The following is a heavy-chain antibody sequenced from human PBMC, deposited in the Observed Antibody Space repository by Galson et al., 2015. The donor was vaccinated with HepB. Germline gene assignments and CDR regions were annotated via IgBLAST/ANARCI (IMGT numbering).Heavy chain of an antibody. D-gene: IGHD6-19*01. CDR2: INPSGGST. Sequence: SVKVSCKASGGTFSSYTISWVRQAPGQGLEWMGIINPSGGSTSYAQKFQGRVTMTRDTSTSTVYMELSSLRSEDTAVYYCARDISSGWYGFGYWGQGTLVTVSS. J-gene: IGHJ4*02. CDR1: GGTFSSYT. CDR3: ARDISSGWYGFGY. V-gene: IGHV1-46*03.